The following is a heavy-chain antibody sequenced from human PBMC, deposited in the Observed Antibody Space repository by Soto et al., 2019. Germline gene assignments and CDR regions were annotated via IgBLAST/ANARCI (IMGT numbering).Heavy chain of an antibody. V-gene: IGHV3-33*01. J-gene: IGHJ1*01. D-gene: IGHD2-2*01. Sequence: GGSLRLSCAASGFTFSSYGMHWVRQAPGKGLEWVAVIWYDGSNKYYADSVKGRFTISRDNSKNTLYLQMNSLRAEDTAVYYCARAPIPAAMPQYFQHWGQGTLVTVSS. CDR3: ARAPIPAAMPQYFQH. CDR1: GFTFSSYG. CDR2: IWYDGSNK.